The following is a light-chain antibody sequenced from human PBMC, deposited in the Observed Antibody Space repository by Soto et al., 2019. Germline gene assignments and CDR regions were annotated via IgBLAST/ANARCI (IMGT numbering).Light chain of an antibody. CDR1: QSINAG. V-gene: IGKV1-5*01. Sequence: SQRTQSKSTLSAAVGDRVTITCRASQSINAGLAWYQQKPGKAPKLLIYDVSTLDSGVPSRFSGSGSGTEFTLTISSLQPDDFATYYCLQHNSYPRTFGQGTLLE. CDR2: DVS. CDR3: LQHNSYPRT. J-gene: IGKJ5*01.